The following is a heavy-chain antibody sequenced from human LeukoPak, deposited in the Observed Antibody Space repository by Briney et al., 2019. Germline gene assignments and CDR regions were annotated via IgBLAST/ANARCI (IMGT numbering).Heavy chain of an antibody. CDR2: NSGST. CDR3: ARGRGYGGNYLRAFDI. Sequence: PSETLSLTCTVSGGSIGSYFWSWIRHPPGKGLEWIGYNSGSTKYNPSLKSRVTISVDTSKNQFSLKLSSVTAADTAVYYCARGRGYGGNYLRAFDIWGQGTMVSVSS. J-gene: IGHJ3*02. V-gene: IGHV4-59*08. D-gene: IGHD1-26*01. CDR1: GGSIGSYF.